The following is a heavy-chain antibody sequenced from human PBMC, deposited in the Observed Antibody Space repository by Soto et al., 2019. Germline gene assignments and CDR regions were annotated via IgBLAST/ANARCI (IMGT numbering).Heavy chain of an antibody. J-gene: IGHJ4*02. Sequence: QLQLQESGPGLVKPSETLSLTCTVSGDSISSNIYYWGWIRQPPGKGLEWIGSIFYSGTTYYNPSLQSRVTISVDLSKTQFSLSLSSVTAAYTAVYYFARRGGGTGTNAFWGQGTLVTVSS. D-gene: IGHD1-1*01. CDR3: ARRGGGTGTNAF. CDR2: IFYSGTT. V-gene: IGHV4-39*01. CDR1: GDSISSNIYY.